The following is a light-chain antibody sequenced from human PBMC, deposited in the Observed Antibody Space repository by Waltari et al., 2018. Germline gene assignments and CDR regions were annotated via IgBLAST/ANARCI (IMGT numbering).Light chain of an antibody. CDR1: SSDVGPYNL. J-gene: IGLJ3*02. V-gene: IGLV2-23*02. CDR2: DVS. CDR3: CSYAGSSTWV. Sequence: QSALTQPASVSVSPGQSLTISCTGTSSDVGPYNLVSWYQQHPGKAPKLMIYDVSKRPSGVSYRFSGSKSGNTASLTISGLQAEDEADYYCCSYAGSSTWVFGGGTKLTVL.